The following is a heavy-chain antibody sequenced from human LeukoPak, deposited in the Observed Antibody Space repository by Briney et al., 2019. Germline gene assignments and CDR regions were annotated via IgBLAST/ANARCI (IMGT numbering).Heavy chain of an antibody. Sequence: SETLSLTCSVSGASIRTTGHYWSWIRQRAGAGLEWIGYIHYSGSTSYNPSLKSRVAISVDTSMKHFSLNLTSVTAADTAVYYCARENWRRTITGYGSDDFDIWGQGTLVAVSS. V-gene: IGHV4-31*03. CDR3: ARENWRRTITGYGSDDFDI. D-gene: IGHD3-9*01. CDR2: IHYSGST. CDR1: GASIRTTGHY. J-gene: IGHJ3*02.